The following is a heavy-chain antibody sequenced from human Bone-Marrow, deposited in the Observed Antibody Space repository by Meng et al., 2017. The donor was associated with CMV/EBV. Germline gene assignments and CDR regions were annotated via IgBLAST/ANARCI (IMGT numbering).Heavy chain of an antibody. CDR3: ANGRAYCSSTSCYVYNYYGMDV. J-gene: IGHJ6*02. Sequence: SVKVSCKASGGTFSSYAISWVRQAPGQGLEWMGGIIPIFGTANYAQKFQGRVTITTDESTSTAYMELSSLRSEDTAVYYCANGRAYCSSTSCYVYNYYGMDVWGQGTTVTVSS. CDR2: IIPIFGTA. V-gene: IGHV1-69*05. D-gene: IGHD2-2*01. CDR1: GGTFSSYA.